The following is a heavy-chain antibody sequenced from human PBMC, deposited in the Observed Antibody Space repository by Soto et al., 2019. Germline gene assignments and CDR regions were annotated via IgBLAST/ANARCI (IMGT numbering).Heavy chain of an antibody. J-gene: IGHJ6*02. Sequence: PSETLSLTCTVSGGSVSSGSYYWSWILHPPGKGLEWIGYIYYSGSTNYNPSLKSRVTISVDTSKNQFSLKLSSVTAADTAVYYCARGGYCSGGSCYSNYYYGMDVWGQGTTVTVSS. CDR3: ARGGYCSGGSCYSNYYYGMDV. D-gene: IGHD2-15*01. CDR2: IYYSGST. V-gene: IGHV4-61*01. CDR1: GGSVSSGSYY.